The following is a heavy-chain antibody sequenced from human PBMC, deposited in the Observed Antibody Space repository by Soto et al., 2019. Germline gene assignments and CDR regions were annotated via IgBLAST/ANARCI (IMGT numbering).Heavy chain of an antibody. D-gene: IGHD3-10*01. CDR2: IMPLIGTA. V-gene: IGHV1-69*01. CDR1: GGTFSSHV. Sequence: QVQLVQSGAEVKKPGSSVKVSCKASGGTFSSHVFNWVRQAPGQGREWLGGIMPLIGTANYAQKFQGMVTITADEYTSTADMELSSLRSEYTGVYYCARDLEFRDGNISHLDDWGQGTLVTVSS. CDR3: ARDLEFRDGNISHLDD. J-gene: IGHJ4*02.